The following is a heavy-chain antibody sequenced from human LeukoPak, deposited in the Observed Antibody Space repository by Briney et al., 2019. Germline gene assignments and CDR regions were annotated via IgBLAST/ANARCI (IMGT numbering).Heavy chain of an antibody. CDR1: GFTFSNAW. CDR2: IKIKTDGGTT. J-gene: IGHJ4*02. CDR3: TTGSR. Sequence: GGSLRLSCAASGFTFSNAWMSWVRQAPGKGLEWVGRIKIKTDGGTTDYAAPVKGRFTVSRDDLKNTLYLQMNSLKTEDTAIYYCTTGSRWGQGTLVTVSS. D-gene: IGHD2-2*01. V-gene: IGHV3-15*01.